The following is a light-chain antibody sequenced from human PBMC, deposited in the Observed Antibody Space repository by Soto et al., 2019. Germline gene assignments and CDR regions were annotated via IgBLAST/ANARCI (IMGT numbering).Light chain of an antibody. Sequence: QSALTQPASVSASPGQSITISCTGTSSDVGGSNFVSWYQQHPGKPPKLIFYDVDTRPSGVSNRFAGSKSGSTAYLIISRLQAEDEADYYSVSFTSSTTYVFGSGTKLTVL. CDR2: DVD. V-gene: IGLV2-14*03. CDR3: VSFTSSTTYV. CDR1: SSDVGGSNF. J-gene: IGLJ1*01.